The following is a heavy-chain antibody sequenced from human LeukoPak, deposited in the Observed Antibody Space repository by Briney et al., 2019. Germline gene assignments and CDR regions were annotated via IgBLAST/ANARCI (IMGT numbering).Heavy chain of an antibody. J-gene: IGHJ4*02. V-gene: IGHV3-74*01. Sequence: PGGSLRLSCAASGFSFRSWWMLWVRQAPGKGLAAVAHINTEGSYRGYADSEMGRFTISRHNAKNTLYLQSNGLRGDDRGVYYCVTFGIDWYSSHWGQGALVTVSS. CDR3: VTFGIDWYSSH. CDR1: GFSFRSWW. CDR2: INTEGSYR. D-gene: IGHD3-9*01.